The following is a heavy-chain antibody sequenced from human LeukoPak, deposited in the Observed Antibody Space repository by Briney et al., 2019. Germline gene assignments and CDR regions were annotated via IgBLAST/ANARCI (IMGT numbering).Heavy chain of an antibody. CDR2: ISTSGST. Sequence: PSQTLSLTCTVSGDSISGANYYWTWIRQPADKGLEWIGRISTSGSTSYDPSLKSRVTISVDTSKNQFFLNLNSVTAADTAVYYCARKPIVNSAWYYFDYWGQGTLVTVSS. V-gene: IGHV4-61*02. CDR1: GDSISGANYY. J-gene: IGHJ4*02. CDR3: ARKPIVNSAWYYFDY. D-gene: IGHD3-22*01.